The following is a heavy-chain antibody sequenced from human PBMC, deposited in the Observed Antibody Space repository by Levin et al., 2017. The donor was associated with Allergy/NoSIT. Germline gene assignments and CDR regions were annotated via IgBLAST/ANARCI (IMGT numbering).Heavy chain of an antibody. V-gene: IGHV3-43D*04. Sequence: GGSLRLSCAASGFTFDDYAMHWVRQAPGKGLEWVSLISWDGGSTYYADSVKGRFTISRDNSKNSLYLQMNSLRAEDTALYYCAKELGGYCSSTSCYDETINYGMDGWGQGTTVTVSS. CDR1: GFTFDDYA. CDR2: ISWDGGST. CDR3: AKELGGYCSSTSCYDETINYGMDG. J-gene: IGHJ6*02. D-gene: IGHD2-2*01.